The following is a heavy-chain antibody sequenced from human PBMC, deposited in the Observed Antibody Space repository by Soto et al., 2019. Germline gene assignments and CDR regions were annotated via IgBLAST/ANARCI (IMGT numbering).Heavy chain of an antibody. V-gene: IGHV5-51*01. J-gene: IGHJ3*02. CDR1: GYSCTSYW. D-gene: IGHD2-2*01. Sequence: GEFLQISCKGSGYSCTSYWVAWVRQMPGKGLEWMGIIYPGDSDTRYSPSFQGQVTFSADKSITTAYLQWSSLKASDTAMYYCARHLLKLENTSPDDAFDIWGQGTMVTVSS. CDR2: IYPGDSDT. CDR3: ARHLLKLENTSPDDAFDI.